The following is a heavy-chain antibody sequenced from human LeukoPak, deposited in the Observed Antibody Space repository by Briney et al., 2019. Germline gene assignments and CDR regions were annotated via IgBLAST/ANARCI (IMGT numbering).Heavy chain of an antibody. CDR2: IYNGVNT. Sequence: PSETLSLTCTVSGASVSSASYWTWIRQPPGKGVEWIAHIYNGVNTNYNPSLKSRVTISVDTSKNQFSLRLNSVTAADTAVYYCARSRAFNSGAFDPWGQGSLVTVSS. CDR1: GASVSSASY. CDR3: ARSRAFNSGAFDP. V-gene: IGHV4-61*01. D-gene: IGHD1-26*01. J-gene: IGHJ5*02.